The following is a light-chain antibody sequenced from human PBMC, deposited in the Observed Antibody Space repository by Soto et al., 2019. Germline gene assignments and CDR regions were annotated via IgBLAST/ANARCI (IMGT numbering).Light chain of an antibody. V-gene: IGKV3-15*01. CDR2: GAS. CDR1: QSVSSN. J-gene: IGKJ1*01. Sequence: EIVMTQSPATLSVSPGERATLSCRASQSVSSNLAWYQQKPGQAPRLLIYGASTRATGIPARFSGSGSGTEFTLTISSLQSEEFAVYYCQQYNNWSGTFGQGTKVEIK. CDR3: QQYNNWSGT.